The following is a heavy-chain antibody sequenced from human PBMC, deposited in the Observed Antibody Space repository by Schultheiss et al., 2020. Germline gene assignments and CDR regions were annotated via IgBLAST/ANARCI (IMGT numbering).Heavy chain of an antibody. CDR1: GFTFSSYG. Sequence: GGSLRLSCAASGFTFSSYGMHWVRQAPGKGLEWVAVISYDGSNKYYADSVKGRFTISRDNSKNTLYLQMNSLRAEDTAVYYCARDLLDEYYFDYWGQGTLVTAPQ. CDR3: ARDLLDEYYFDY. J-gene: IGHJ4*02. D-gene: IGHD1-1*01. CDR2: ISYDGSNK. V-gene: IGHV3-30*03.